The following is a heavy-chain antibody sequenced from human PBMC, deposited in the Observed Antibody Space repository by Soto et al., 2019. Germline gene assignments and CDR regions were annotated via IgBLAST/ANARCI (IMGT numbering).Heavy chain of an antibody. J-gene: IGHJ1*01. Sequence: SVKVSCKASGYTFTCYGICWVRQAPGQGLEWMGRIIPILGIANYAQKFQGRVTITADKSTSTAYMELSSLRSEDTAVYYCARDQNYYDSSGYYTHWGQGTLVTVSS. D-gene: IGHD3-22*01. V-gene: IGHV1-69*04. CDR3: ARDQNYYDSSGYYTH. CDR1: GYTFTCYG. CDR2: IIPILGIA.